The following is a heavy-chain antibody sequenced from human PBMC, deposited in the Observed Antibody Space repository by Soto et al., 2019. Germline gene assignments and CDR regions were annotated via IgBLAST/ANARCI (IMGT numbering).Heavy chain of an antibody. J-gene: IGHJ4*02. CDR3: TTVHRVSYGSGSYN. D-gene: IGHD3-10*01. V-gene: IGHV3-15*01. Sequence: GGSLRLSCAASGFTFSNAWMSWVRQAPGKELEWVGRIKSKTDGGTTDYTAPVKGRFTISRDDSKNTMYLQMNSLKTEDTAVYYCTTVHRVSYGSGSYNWGQGTLVTVSS. CDR1: GFTFSNAW. CDR2: IKSKTDGGTT.